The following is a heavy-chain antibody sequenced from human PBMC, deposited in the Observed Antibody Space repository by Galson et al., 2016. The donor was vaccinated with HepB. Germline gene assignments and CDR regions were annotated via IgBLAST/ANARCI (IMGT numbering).Heavy chain of an antibody. CDR2: VYYTGST. CDR1: GGSISSSSYY. V-gene: IGHV4-39*01. J-gene: IGHJ4*02. Sequence: SETLSLTCAVSGGSISSSSYYWDWIRQPPGKGLEWIGSVYYTGSTYYNPSLKSRVTISTDISKNQLSLNLSSVAAADTAMLSGYYVQWGQGALVTVSS. CDR3: YYVQ. D-gene: IGHD3-22*01.